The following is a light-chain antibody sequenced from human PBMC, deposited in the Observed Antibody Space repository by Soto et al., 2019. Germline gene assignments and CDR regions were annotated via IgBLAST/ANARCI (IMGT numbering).Light chain of an antibody. Sequence: DIQMTQSPSSLSASVGDRVTITCRASENIGTSLKWYQQKTGRAPTLLLYSASSLQNGVPSTFSGSGSGTDFTLTISSLQPEDFATYYCQQSFSSLWTFGQGTKVDI. V-gene: IGKV1-39*01. J-gene: IGKJ1*01. CDR1: ENIGTS. CDR3: QQSFSSLWT. CDR2: SAS.